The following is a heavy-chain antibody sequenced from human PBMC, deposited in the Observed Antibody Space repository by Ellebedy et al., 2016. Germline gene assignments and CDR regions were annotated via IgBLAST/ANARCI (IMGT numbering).Heavy chain of an antibody. J-gene: IGHJ4*02. CDR3: ARGRRSHDQFAPFDF. CDR2: FYNSGSA. CDR1: GGSINSYY. V-gene: IGHV4-59*01. Sequence: SETLSLTCNVSGGSINSYYWNWIRQPPGRGLEWLGYFYNSGSANYNPSLKSRATISGDPSRNQFSLRLNSVTAEDTALYYCARGRRSHDQFAPFDFWGQGILVAVSS. D-gene: IGHD2-15*01.